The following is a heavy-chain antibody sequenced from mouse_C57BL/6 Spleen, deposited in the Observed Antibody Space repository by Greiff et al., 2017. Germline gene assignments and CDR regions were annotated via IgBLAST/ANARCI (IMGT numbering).Heavy chain of an antibody. CDR1: GFSLTSYG. J-gene: IGHJ4*01. CDR2: IWSDGST. V-gene: IGHV2-6-1*01. D-gene: IGHD2-4*01. Sequence: QVQLKESGPGLVAPSQSLSITCTVSGFSLTSYGVHWVRQPPGKGLEWLVVIWSDGSTTYNSALKSRLSISKDNSKSQVFLKMNSLQTDDTAMYYCARHRDDYDDYAMDYWGQGTSVTVSS. CDR3: ARHRDDYDDYAMDY.